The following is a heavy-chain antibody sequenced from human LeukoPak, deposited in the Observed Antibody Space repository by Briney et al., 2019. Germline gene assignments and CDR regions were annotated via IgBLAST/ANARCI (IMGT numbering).Heavy chain of an antibody. D-gene: IGHD2-2*02. CDR2: IGNGDGIA. Sequence: GGSLRLSCAASGFTFINYGVNWVRQTPGKGLEWVSSIGNGDGIAYYADSVQGRFIISRDNSKNTLYLQMSSLRAEDTAIYYCAKSQTCYNSELDFWGQGTLVTVSS. CDR3: AKSQTCYNSELDF. V-gene: IGHV3-23*01. CDR1: GFTFINYG. J-gene: IGHJ4*02.